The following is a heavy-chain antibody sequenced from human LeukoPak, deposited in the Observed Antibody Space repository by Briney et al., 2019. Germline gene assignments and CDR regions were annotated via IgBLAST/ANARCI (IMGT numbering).Heavy chain of an antibody. D-gene: IGHD2-15*01. J-gene: IGHJ2*01. CDR2: IYYSGST. CDR1: GGSISSYY. Sequence: SETMSLTCTAAGGSISSYYWSWIRQPPGKGLELIGYIYYSGSTNYNPSLKSRVTISVDTSKNHFSLKLSPVTAADTAVYYCARSVVYWYFDLWGRGTLVTVSS. CDR3: ARSVVYWYFDL. V-gene: IGHV4-59*01.